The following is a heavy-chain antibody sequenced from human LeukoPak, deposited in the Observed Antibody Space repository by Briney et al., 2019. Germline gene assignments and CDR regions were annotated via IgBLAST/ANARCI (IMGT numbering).Heavy chain of an antibody. Sequence: ASVKVSCKASGYTFTSYDINWVRQATGQGLEWMGWMNPNSGNTGYAQKFQGRVTITRNTSISTAYMELSSLRSEDTAVYYCARDGVYCSSTSSLCGGSWFDPWGQGTLVTVSS. D-gene: IGHD2-2*01. CDR3: ARDGVYCSSTSSLCGGSWFDP. CDR1: GYTFTSYD. CDR2: MNPNSGNT. J-gene: IGHJ5*02. V-gene: IGHV1-8*03.